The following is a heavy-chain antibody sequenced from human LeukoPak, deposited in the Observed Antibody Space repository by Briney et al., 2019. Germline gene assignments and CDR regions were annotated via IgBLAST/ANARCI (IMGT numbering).Heavy chain of an antibody. Sequence: GGSLRLSCAASGFTFSSYSMNWVRQASGKGLEWVSSISSSSSYIYYADSVKGRFTISRDNAKNSLYLQMNSLRAEDTAVYYCARESRFLEWLPEYCFDYWGQGTLVTVSS. D-gene: IGHD3-3*01. CDR1: GFTFSSYS. V-gene: IGHV3-21*01. CDR2: ISSSSSYI. CDR3: ARESRFLEWLPEYCFDY. J-gene: IGHJ4*02.